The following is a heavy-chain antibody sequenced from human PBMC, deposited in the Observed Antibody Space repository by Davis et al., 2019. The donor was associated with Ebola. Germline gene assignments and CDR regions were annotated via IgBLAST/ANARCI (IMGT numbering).Heavy chain of an antibody. CDR2: IKQDGSEK. CDR1: GFTFSNYW. J-gene: IGHJ6*02. CDR3: ARVGDGSGSARGYYGMDV. Sequence: GESLKISCAASGFTFSNYWMSWVRQAPGKGLEWVANIKQDGSEKYYVDSVKGRFTISRDNAKNSLYLQMNSLRAEDTAVYYCARVGDGSGSARGYYGMDVWGQGTTVTVSS. V-gene: IGHV3-7*03. D-gene: IGHD3-10*01.